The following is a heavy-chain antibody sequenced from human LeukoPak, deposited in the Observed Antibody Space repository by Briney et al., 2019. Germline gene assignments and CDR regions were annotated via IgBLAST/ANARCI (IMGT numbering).Heavy chain of an antibody. CDR1: GFTFRSSA. CDR2: ILYDGSNQ. J-gene: IGHJ6*02. Sequence: GGSLRLSCAASGFTFRSSAMHWVRQAPGKGLEWVGVILYDGSNQYYADSVKGRFTISRDNSKNTLYLQMNSLRPEDTAVYYCAKRPDDYSNGMDVWGQGTTVTVSS. V-gene: IGHV3-30-3*01. CDR3: AKRPDDYSNGMDV.